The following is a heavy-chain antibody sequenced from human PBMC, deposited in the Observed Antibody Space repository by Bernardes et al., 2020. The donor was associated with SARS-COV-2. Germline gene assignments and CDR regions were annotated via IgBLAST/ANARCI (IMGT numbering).Heavy chain of an antibody. Sequence: ASVKVSCKTSGYSFTGYGLSWVRQAPGQGLEWMGWISDFNGNTNYAEKFQGRVTLTTDRSTSTAYMELRSLTSDDTAVYYCARAPGYYDRSGSYHFYFDSWGQGTLVAVSS. CDR2: ISDFNGNT. CDR3: ARAPGYYDRSGSYHFYFDS. V-gene: IGHV1-18*01. J-gene: IGHJ4*02. D-gene: IGHD3-22*01. CDR1: GYSFTGYG.